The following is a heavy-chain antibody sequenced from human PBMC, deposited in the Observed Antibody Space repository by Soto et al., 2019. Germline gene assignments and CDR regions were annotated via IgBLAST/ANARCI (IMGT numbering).Heavy chain of an antibody. Sequence: GGSLRLSCAASGFTFSSYGMHWVRQAPGKGLECVAVIWYDGSNKYYADSVKGRFTISRDNAKNSLYLQMNSLRAEDTAVYYCARDPGGPYYYYYMDVWGKGTTVTVSS. D-gene: IGHD3-16*01. J-gene: IGHJ6*03. CDR2: IWYDGSNK. V-gene: IGHV3-33*01. CDR3: ARDPGGPYYYYYMDV. CDR1: GFTFSSYG.